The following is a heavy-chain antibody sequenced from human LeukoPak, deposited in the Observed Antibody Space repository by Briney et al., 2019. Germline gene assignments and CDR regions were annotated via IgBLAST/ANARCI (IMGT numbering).Heavy chain of an antibody. J-gene: IGHJ4*02. CDR3: AKGADPLTWRMMTVAGTRFDY. CDR1: GFTFDDYA. V-gene: IGHV3-43*02. Sequence: GGSLRLSCAASGFTFDDYAMHWVRQAPGKGLEWVSLISGDGGCTYYAGSVKGRFTISRDNSKNSLYLQMNSLRTEDTALYYCAKGADPLTWRMMTVAGTRFDYWGQGTLVTVSS. CDR2: ISGDGGCT. D-gene: IGHD6-19*01.